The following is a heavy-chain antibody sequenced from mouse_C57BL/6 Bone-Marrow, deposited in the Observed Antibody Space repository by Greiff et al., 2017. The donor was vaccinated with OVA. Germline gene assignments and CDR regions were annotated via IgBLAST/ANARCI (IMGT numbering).Heavy chain of an antibody. V-gene: IGHV2-2*01. D-gene: IGHD2-2*01. Sequence: VMLVESGPGLVQPSQSLSITCTVSGFSLTSYGVHWVRQSPGKGLEWLGVIWSGGSTDYNAAFISRLSISKDNSKSQVFFKMNSLQADDTAIYYCARNPLYGYGGGYYAMDYWGQGTSVTVSS. J-gene: IGHJ4*01. CDR3: ARNPLYGYGGGYYAMDY. CDR1: GFSLTSYG. CDR2: IWSGGST.